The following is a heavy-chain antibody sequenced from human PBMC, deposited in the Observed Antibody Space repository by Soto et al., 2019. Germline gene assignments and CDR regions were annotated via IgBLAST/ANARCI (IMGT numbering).Heavy chain of an antibody. Sequence: SVKVSCKASGGTFSSYAISWVRQAPGQGLEWMGGIIPIFGTSNYAQKFQGRVTITADESTSTAYMELSSLRSEDTAEYYGARALPSSSKFGYWGQGTLVTVSS. J-gene: IGHJ4*02. CDR3: ARALPSSSKFGY. CDR2: IIPIFGTS. D-gene: IGHD3-10*01. CDR1: GGTFSSYA. V-gene: IGHV1-69*13.